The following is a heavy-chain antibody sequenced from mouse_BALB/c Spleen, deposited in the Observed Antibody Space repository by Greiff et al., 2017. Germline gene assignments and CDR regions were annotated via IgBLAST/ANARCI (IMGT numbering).Heavy chain of an antibody. CDR3: SARRKLYAMDY. Sequence: VKLMDSGGGLVQPGGSMKLSCVASGFTFSNYWMNWVRQSPEKGLEWVAEIRLKTNNYATHYAESVKGRFTISRDDYKSSVYLQMINLRAEDTGVYYCSARRKLYAMDYWGEGTSDTVTT. CDR2: IRLKTNNYAT. V-gene: IGHV6-6*02. CDR1: GFTFSNYW. J-gene: IGHJ4*01.